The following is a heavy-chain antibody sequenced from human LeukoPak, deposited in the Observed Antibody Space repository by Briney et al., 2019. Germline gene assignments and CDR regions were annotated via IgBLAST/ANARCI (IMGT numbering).Heavy chain of an antibody. CDR1: GFTFSRYG. CDR3: ARTGTNYYDSSGYSSDY. CDR2: MSSDGGDI. Sequence: GGSLRLSCAASGFTFSRYGMHWVRQAPGKGLEWLAVMSSDGGDIYYADSVKGRFTISRDNSKNTLYLQMNSPGAEDTAVYYCARTGTNYYDSSGYSSDYWGQGTLVTVSS. J-gene: IGHJ4*02. V-gene: IGHV3-30*03. D-gene: IGHD3-22*01.